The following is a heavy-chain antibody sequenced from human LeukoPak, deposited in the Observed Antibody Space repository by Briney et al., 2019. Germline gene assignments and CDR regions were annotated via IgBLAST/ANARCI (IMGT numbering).Heavy chain of an antibody. CDR2: ISGSGGST. Sequence: GGSLRLSCAASGFTFSSYAMSWVRQAPGKGLEWVSAISGSGGSTYYADSVKGRFTISRDNSKNTLYLQMNSLRAEDTAVYYCAKDHYDILTGYYRHYYYYGMDVWGQGTTVTVSS. D-gene: IGHD3-9*01. CDR1: GFTFSSYA. V-gene: IGHV3-23*01. J-gene: IGHJ6*02. CDR3: AKDHYDILTGYYRHYYYYGMDV.